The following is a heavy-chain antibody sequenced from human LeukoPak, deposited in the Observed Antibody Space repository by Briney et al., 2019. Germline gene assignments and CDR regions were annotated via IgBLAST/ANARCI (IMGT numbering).Heavy chain of an antibody. CDR3: ARGGYSYGYVGNWFDP. V-gene: IGHV3-21*01. Sequence: GGSLRLSCAASGFTFSSYSMNWVRQAPGKGLEWVSSISTSSSYIYYADSVRGRFTVSRDNAKNSLYLQMNSLRAEDTAVYYCARGGYSYGYVGNWFDPWGQGTLVTVSS. D-gene: IGHD5-18*01. J-gene: IGHJ5*02. CDR1: GFTFSSYS. CDR2: ISTSSSYI.